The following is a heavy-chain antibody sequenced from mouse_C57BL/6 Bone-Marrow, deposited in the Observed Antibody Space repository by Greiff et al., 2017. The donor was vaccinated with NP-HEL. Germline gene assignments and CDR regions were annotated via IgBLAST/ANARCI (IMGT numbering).Heavy chain of an antibody. CDR3: AREDFYGNPYYFDY. D-gene: IGHD2-1*01. J-gene: IGHJ2*01. CDR2: IYPGSGST. CDR1: GYTFTSYW. V-gene: IGHV1-55*01. Sequence: QVQLQQPGAELVKPGASVKMSCKASGYTFTSYWITWVKQRPGQGLEWIGDIYPGSGSTNYNEKFKSKATLTVDTSASTAYMQLSSLTSEDSAVYYCAREDFYGNPYYFDYWGQGTTLTVSS.